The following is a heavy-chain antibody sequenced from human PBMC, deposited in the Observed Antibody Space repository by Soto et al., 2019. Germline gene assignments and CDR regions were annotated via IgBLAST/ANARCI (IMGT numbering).Heavy chain of an antibody. CDR1: GFTVSSNY. CDR3: ARFLFPTVTPPNVYYYYYGMDV. J-gene: IGHJ6*02. D-gene: IGHD4-17*01. CDR2: IYSGGST. V-gene: IGHV3-53*01. Sequence: GGSLRLSCAASGFTVSSNYMSWVRQAPGKGLEWVSVIYSGGSTYYADSVKGRFTISRDNSKNTLYLQMNSLRAEDTAVYYCARFLFPTVTPPNVYYYYYGMDVWGQGTTVTVSS.